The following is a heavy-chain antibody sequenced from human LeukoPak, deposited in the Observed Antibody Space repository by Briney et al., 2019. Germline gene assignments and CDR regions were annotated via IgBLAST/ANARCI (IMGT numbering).Heavy chain of an antibody. J-gene: IGHJ4*02. V-gene: IGHV4-59*01. CDR1: GGSISSYY. Sequence: SETLSLTCAVYGGSISSYYWSWIRQPPGKGLEWIGYIYYSGSTNYNPSLKSRVTISVDTSKNQFSLKLSSVTAADTAVYYCARGEVAPTDYWGQGTLVTVSS. CDR2: IYYSGST. CDR3: ARGEVAPTDY. D-gene: IGHD2-15*01.